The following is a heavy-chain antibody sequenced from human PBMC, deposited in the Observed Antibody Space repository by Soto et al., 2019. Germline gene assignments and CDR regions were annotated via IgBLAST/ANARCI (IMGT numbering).Heavy chain of an antibody. D-gene: IGHD3-9*01. J-gene: IGHJ5*02. Sequence: EVQLVESGGGLVQPGGSLRLSCAASGFTFSSYSMNWVRQAPGKGLEWVSYISSSSSTIYYADSVKGRFTISRDNAKNALYLQMHSLRAEDTAVYYCAREADILNLFDPWGQGTLVTVSA. CDR1: GFTFSSYS. V-gene: IGHV3-48*01. CDR2: ISSSSSTI. CDR3: AREADILNLFDP.